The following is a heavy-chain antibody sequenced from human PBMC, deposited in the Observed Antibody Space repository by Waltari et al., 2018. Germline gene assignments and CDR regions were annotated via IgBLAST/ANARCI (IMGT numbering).Heavy chain of an antibody. CDR3: ARSHGDDGDAFDI. CDR1: GGSISSYY. D-gene: IGHD3-10*01. Sequence: QVQLQESGPGLVKPSETLSLTCTVSGGSISSYYGSWIRQPPGKGLEWIGYIYYSGSTNYNPSLKSRVTISVDTSKNQFSLKLSSVTAADTAVYYCARSHGDDGDAFDIWGQGTMVTVSS. CDR2: IYYSGST. V-gene: IGHV4-59*01. J-gene: IGHJ3*02.